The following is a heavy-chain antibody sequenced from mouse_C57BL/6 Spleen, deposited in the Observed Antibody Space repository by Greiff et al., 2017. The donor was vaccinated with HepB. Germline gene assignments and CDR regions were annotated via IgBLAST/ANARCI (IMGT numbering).Heavy chain of an antibody. CDR1: GYAFTNYL. Sequence: QVQLQQSGAELVRPGTSVKVSCKASGYAFTNYLIEWVKQRPGQGLEWIGVINPGSGGTNYNEKFKGKATLTADKSSSTAYMQLSSLTSEDSAVYYGARADNDKYYLDYWGEGTTLTV. CDR2: INPGSGGT. J-gene: IGHJ2*01. V-gene: IGHV1-54*01. D-gene: IGHD2-4*01. CDR3: ARADNDKYYLDY.